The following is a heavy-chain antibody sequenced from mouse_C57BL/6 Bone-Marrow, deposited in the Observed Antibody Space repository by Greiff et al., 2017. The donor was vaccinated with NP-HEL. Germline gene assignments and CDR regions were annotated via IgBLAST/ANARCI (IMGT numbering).Heavy chain of an antibody. CDR1: GYTFTSYW. CDR3: ASCGLFTTVVATHWYFDV. CDR2: INPSNGGT. J-gene: IGHJ1*03. D-gene: IGHD1-1*01. Sequence: QVQLKQPGTELVKPGASVKLSCKASGYTFTSYWMHWVKQRPGQGLEWIGNINPSNGGTNYNEKFKSKATLTVDKSSSTAYMQLSSLTSEDSAVYYCASCGLFTTVVATHWYFDVWGTGTTVTVSS. V-gene: IGHV1-53*01.